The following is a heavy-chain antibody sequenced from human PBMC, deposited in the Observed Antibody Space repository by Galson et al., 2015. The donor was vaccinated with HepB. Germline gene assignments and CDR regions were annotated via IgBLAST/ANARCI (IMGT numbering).Heavy chain of an antibody. Sequence: SVKVSCKASGYTSTGYYMHWVRQAPGQGLEWMGWINPNSGGTNYAQKFQGRVTMTRDTSISTAYMELSRLRSDDTAVYYCAREVNCSSTSCYSGMDVWGQGTTVTVSS. CDR2: INPNSGGT. CDR3: AREVNCSSTSCYSGMDV. D-gene: IGHD2-2*02. CDR1: GYTSTGYY. V-gene: IGHV1-2*02. J-gene: IGHJ6*02.